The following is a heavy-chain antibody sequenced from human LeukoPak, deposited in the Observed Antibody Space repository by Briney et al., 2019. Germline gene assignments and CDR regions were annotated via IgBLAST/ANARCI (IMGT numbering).Heavy chain of an antibody. CDR1: GFTFGDFA. CDR3: ARVGGYSYGYRYWYFDL. D-gene: IGHD5-18*01. J-gene: IGHJ2*01. V-gene: IGHV3-49*03. CDR2: IRSKAYGGTT. Sequence: GGSLRLSCIASGFTFGDFAMSWSRQAPGKGLEWVGFIRSKAYGGTTEYAASVKGRFTISRDNSKNTLYLQMNSLRAEDTAVYYCARVGGYSYGYRYWYFDLWGRGTLATVSS.